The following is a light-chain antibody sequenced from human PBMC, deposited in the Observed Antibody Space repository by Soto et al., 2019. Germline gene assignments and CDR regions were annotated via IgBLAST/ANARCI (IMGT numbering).Light chain of an antibody. CDR1: SSDVGSYDL. V-gene: IGLV2-23*01. CDR3: CSSAGAGPYL. Sequence: QSVLTQPASVSGSPGQSITISCTGTSSDVGSYDLVSWYQQHPGKAPKLMIYEANKRPSGVSSRFSGSKSGNTAPLTISGVQADDEASYSCCSSAGAGPYLFGNENKLTV. CDR2: EAN. J-gene: IGLJ1*01.